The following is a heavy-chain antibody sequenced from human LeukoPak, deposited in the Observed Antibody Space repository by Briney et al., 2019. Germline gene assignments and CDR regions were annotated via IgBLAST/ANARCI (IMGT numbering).Heavy chain of an antibody. CDR3: PRGVAARPIFDDYYYYAMDV. J-gene: IGHJ6*02. CDR2: INPNSGGT. CDR1: GYTFTCYY. V-gene: IGHV1-2*04. Sequence: ASVKVSCKASGYTFTCYYMHWVGQAPGQGLEWMGWINPNSGGTNYAQKFQGWVTMTRDTSISTAYMELSRLRSDDTAVYYCPRGVAARPIFDDYYYYAMDVWGQGTTVTVSS. D-gene: IGHD6-6*01.